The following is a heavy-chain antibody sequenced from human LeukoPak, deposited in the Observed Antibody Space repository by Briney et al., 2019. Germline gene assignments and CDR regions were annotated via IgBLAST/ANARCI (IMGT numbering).Heavy chain of an antibody. Sequence: GGSLRLSCAAPGFTFSSYSMTWVRQAPGKGLEWVSSISSSSSYIYYADSVKGRFTISRDNAKNSLYLQMNSLRAEDTAVYYCARDQGGDYRDYWGQGTLVTVSS. CDR1: GFTFSSYS. D-gene: IGHD3-16*01. CDR3: ARDQGGDYRDY. CDR2: ISSSSSYI. V-gene: IGHV3-21*01. J-gene: IGHJ4*02.